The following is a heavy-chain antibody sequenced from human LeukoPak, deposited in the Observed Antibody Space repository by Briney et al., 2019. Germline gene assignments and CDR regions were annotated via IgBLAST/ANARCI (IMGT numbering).Heavy chain of an antibody. CDR2: ITGSGSSI. J-gene: IGHJ4*02. Sequence: GGSLRLSCAASGFTFSTYAMSWVRQAPGKGLEWVSTITGSGSSIYYADSVRGRFTISRDNSKNTLYLQMASLRAEDTAVYFCANVNAQWLVSWGQGTLVTVSS. CDR3: ANVNAQWLVS. D-gene: IGHD6-19*01. CDR1: GFTFSTYA. V-gene: IGHV3-23*01.